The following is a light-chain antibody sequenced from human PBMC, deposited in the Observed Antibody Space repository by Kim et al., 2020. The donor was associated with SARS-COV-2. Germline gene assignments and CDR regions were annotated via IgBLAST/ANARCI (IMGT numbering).Light chain of an antibody. J-gene: IGLJ3*02. CDR2: GVS. Sequence: GQTITISCTGGNTDVGGFNYIYWFQQHPGKAPKLMIYGVSKRPSGVSNRLSGSKSGNTASLTISGLRAEDEADYYCVSYTSSITWVFGGGTQLTVL. V-gene: IGLV2-14*03. CDR1: NTDVGGFNY. CDR3: VSYTSSITWV.